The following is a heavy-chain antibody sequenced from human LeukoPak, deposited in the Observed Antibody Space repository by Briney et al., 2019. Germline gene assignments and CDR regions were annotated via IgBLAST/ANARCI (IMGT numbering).Heavy chain of an antibody. CDR1: GFTFSSYA. Sequence: GGSLRLSCAASGFTFSSYAMSWVRQAPGKGLEWVSAISGSGGSTYYADSVKGRFTISRDNSKNTLYLQMNSLRDEDTAVYYCAKSESVRGVKWFDPWGQGTLVTVSS. CDR3: AKSESVRGVKWFDP. J-gene: IGHJ5*02. V-gene: IGHV3-23*01. D-gene: IGHD3-10*01. CDR2: ISGSGGST.